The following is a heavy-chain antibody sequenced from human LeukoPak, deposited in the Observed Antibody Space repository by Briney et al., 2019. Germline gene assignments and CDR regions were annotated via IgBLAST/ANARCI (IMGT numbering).Heavy chain of an antibody. CDR2: ITDNRSYT. Sequence: GGSLRLSCAASGFTFSTYCMHWVRQAPGKGLVWVSSITDNRSYTYYAESVKGRFTISRDNTKNSLYLQMNSLRAEDTGIYYCAREDYYVSGTDDYWGQGTLVTVFS. J-gene: IGHJ4*02. CDR1: GFTFSTYC. V-gene: IGHV3-21*01. D-gene: IGHD3-10*01. CDR3: AREDYYVSGTDDY.